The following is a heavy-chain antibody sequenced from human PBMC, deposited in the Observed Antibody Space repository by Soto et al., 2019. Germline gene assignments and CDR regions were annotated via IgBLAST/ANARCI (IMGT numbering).Heavy chain of an antibody. J-gene: IGHJ6*04. D-gene: IGHD3-9*01. CDR2: ISYDGSNK. CDR3: AKDECPYDILTGKWLDL. CDR1: GFTFSSYG. Sequence: GGSLRLSCAASGFTFSSYGMHWVRQAPGKGLEWVAVISYDGSNKYYADAVKGRFTISGENSKNTLYLQMNSLRAEDAVVYYCAKDECPYDILTGKWLDLWGKGPRVSVAS. V-gene: IGHV3-30*18.